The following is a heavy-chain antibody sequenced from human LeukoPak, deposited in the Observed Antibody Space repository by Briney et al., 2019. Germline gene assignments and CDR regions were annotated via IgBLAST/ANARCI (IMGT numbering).Heavy chain of an antibody. CDR3: ARGGDKYSGYDYHPLYYYYYMDV. CDR1: GYTFTIYY. D-gene: IGHD5-12*01. V-gene: IGHV1-18*04. J-gene: IGHJ6*03. CDR2: ISAYNGNT. Sequence: ASVKVSCKASGYTFTIYYMHWVRQAPEQGLEWMGWISAYNGNTNYAQKLQGRVTMTTDTSTSTAYMELRSLRSDDTAVYYCARGGDKYSGYDYHPLYYYYYMDVWGKGTTVAVSS.